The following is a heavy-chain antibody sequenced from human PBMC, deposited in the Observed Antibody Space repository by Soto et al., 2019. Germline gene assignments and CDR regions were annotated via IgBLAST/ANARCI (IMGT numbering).Heavy chain of an antibody. CDR3: ASSGRYGY. CDR1: GGSITKYY. CDR2: IYYSDSA. D-gene: IGHD6-19*01. V-gene: IGHV4-59*01. J-gene: IGHJ4*02. Sequence: SETLSLTCTVSGGSITKYYWSWIRQPPGKGLEWIGYIYYSDSATYNPSLKSRLTISVDTSKNQIYLSMTSVTATDTAVYYCASSGRYGYWGQGIMVTVSS.